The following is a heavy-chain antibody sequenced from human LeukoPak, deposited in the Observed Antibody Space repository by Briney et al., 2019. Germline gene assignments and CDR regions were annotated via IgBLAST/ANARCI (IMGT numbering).Heavy chain of an antibody. J-gene: IGHJ4*02. CDR1: GFTFSSYG. Sequence: PGGSLRLSRAASGFTFSSYGMHWVRQAPGKGLEWVAVIWYDGSNKYYAGSVKGRFTISRDNSKNTLYLQMNSLRAEDTAVYYCARSYDYWGQGTLVTVSS. CDR3: ARSYDY. CDR2: IWYDGSNK. V-gene: IGHV3-33*01.